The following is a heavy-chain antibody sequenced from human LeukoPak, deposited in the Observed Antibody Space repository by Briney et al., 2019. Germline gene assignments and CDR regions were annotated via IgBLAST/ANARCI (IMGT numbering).Heavy chain of an antibody. Sequence: SETLSLTCTVYGGSFSRYYWSWIRQPPGKGREWIGEINQSGSTNYNPSLKSRVTISVDTSKNQFSLKRSSVTAADTAVYYCARQSGGSGSYFSGRYYYYYMDVWGKGTTVTISS. CDR2: INQSGST. V-gene: IGHV4-34*01. CDR3: ARQSGGSGSYFSGRYYYYYMDV. CDR1: GGSFSRYY. D-gene: IGHD3-10*01. J-gene: IGHJ6*03.